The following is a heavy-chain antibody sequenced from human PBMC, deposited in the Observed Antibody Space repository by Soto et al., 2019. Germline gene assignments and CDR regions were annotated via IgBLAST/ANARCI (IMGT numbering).Heavy chain of an antibody. Sequence: QVQLVQSGAEVKKPGSSVKVSCKASGGTFSSYAISWVRQAPGQGLEWMGGTVPIFGTANHAQKIQGRVTITADESTSTAYMELSSLRSEDPAVYYCASPMSIIYYYYGMDVWGQGTTVTVSS. J-gene: IGHJ6*02. CDR3: ASPMSIIYYYYGMDV. CDR1: GGTFSSYA. D-gene: IGHD6-6*01. CDR2: TVPIFGTA. V-gene: IGHV1-69*01.